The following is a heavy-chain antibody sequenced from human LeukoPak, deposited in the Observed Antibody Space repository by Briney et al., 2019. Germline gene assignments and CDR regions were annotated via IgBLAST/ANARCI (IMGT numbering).Heavy chain of an antibody. J-gene: IGHJ6*03. Sequence: SETLSLTCTVSGGSISNYYWSWIRQPAGKRLEWIGRIYTSGSTNYNPSLKSRVTMSVDTSKNQFSLKLTSVTAADTAVYYCARGYPSRYGDYLWGYYYYMDVWGKGTTVTVSS. V-gene: IGHV4-4*07. D-gene: IGHD4-17*01. CDR2: IYTSGST. CDR3: ARGYPSRYGDYLWGYYYYMDV. CDR1: GGSISNYY.